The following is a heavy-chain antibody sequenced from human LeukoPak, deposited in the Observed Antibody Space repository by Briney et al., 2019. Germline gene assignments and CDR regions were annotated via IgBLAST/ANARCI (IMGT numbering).Heavy chain of an antibody. D-gene: IGHD3-22*01. CDR2: VYFSGST. CDR1: GGSISGSPYY. J-gene: IGHJ6*02. V-gene: IGHV4-39*02. Sequence: PSETLSLTCSVSGGSISGSPYYWTWIRQPPGKGLEWIGSVYFSGSTYYNPSLKSRVTISVDTSKNQFSLKLSSVTAADTAVYYCARDYYDSSGYYWRYGMAVWGQGTTVTVSS. CDR3: ARDYYDSSGYYWRYGMAV.